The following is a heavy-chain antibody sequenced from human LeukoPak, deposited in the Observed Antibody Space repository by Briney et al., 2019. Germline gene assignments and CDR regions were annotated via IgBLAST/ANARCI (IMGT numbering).Heavy chain of an antibody. Sequence: SETLSPTCTVSGGSISSYYWSWIRQPAGKGLEWIGRIYTSGSTNYNPSLKSRVTMSVDTSKNQFSLKLSSVTAADTAVYYCAREGRRENWFDPWGQGTLVTVSS. J-gene: IGHJ5*02. CDR3: AREGRRENWFDP. CDR1: GGSISSYY. V-gene: IGHV4-4*07. D-gene: IGHD1-26*01. CDR2: IYTSGST.